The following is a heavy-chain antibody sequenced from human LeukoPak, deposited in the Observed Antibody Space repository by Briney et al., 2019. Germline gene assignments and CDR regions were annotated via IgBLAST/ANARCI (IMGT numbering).Heavy chain of an antibody. V-gene: IGHV3-66*02. CDR1: GFTVSSNY. J-gene: IGHJ3*02. CDR3: ARQDVLRFLEWSPDAFDI. Sequence: PGGSLRLSCAASGFTVSSNYMSWVRQAPGKGLEWVSVIYSGGSTYYADSVKGRFTISRDNSKNTLYLQMNSLRAEDTAVYYCARQDVLRFLEWSPDAFDIWGQGKMVTVSS. CDR2: IYSGGST. D-gene: IGHD3-3*01.